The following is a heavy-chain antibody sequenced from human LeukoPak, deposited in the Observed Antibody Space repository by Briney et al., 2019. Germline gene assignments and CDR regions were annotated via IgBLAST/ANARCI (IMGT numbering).Heavy chain of an antibody. CDR2: ISSSSSTI. D-gene: IGHD1-26*01. J-gene: IGHJ4*02. CDR3: ARRKGGATILYYFDY. Sequence: GGSLRLSCAASGFTFSSYSMNWVRQAPGKGLECVSYISSSSSTIYYADSVKGRFTISRDNAKNSLYLQMNSLRDEDTAVYYCARRKGGATILYYFDYWGQGTLVTVSS. V-gene: IGHV3-48*02. CDR1: GFTFSSYS.